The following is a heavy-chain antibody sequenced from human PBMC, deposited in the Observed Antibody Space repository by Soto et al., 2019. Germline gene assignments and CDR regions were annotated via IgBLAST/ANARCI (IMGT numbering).Heavy chain of an antibody. Sequence: NFTSYGISWVRQAPGQGLEWMGWISAYNGNTNYAQKLQGRVTMTTGTSTSTAYMELRSLRSDDTAVYYCARDTFYCSSTSCSNWFDPWGQGTLVTVSS. V-gene: IGHV1-18*01. CDR3: ARDTFYCSSTSCSNWFDP. J-gene: IGHJ5*02. CDR2: ISAYNGNT. D-gene: IGHD2-2*01. CDR1: NFTSYG.